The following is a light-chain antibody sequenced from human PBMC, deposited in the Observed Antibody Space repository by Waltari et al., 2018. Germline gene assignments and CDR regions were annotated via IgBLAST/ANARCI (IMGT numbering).Light chain of an antibody. Sequence: SYELTQPPSVSVSPGQTARITCSGDALPNKYGYWYQQKSGQAPVLVIYEDNKRRSGNPVRFSGSSSGTMVTLSISGAQVEDEGDYYCYSTDRTGKQRVFGGGTKLTVL. CDR1: ALPNKY. J-gene: IGLJ2*01. CDR2: EDN. V-gene: IGLV3-10*01. CDR3: YSTDRTGKQRV.